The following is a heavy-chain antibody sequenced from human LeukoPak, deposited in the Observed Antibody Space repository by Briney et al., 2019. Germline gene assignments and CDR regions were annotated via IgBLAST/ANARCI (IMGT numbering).Heavy chain of an antibody. CDR3: ARGPDYDFWSGIYYFDY. J-gene: IGHJ4*02. D-gene: IGHD3-3*01. CDR1: GYTFTSYD. V-gene: IGHV1-8*03. Sequence: ASVKVSCKASGYTFTSYDINWVRQATGQGLEWMGWMNPNSGNTGYAQKFQGRVTITRNTSISTAYMELSSLRSEDTAVYYCARGPDYDFWSGIYYFDYWGQGTLVTVSS. CDR2: MNPNSGNT.